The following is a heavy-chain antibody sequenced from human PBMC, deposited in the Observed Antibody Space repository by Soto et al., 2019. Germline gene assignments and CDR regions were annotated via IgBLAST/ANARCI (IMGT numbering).Heavy chain of an antibody. CDR3: AKDSTTIFGVVIIPPAFDY. CDR2: ISGSGGST. J-gene: IGHJ4*02. CDR1: GFTFSSYA. D-gene: IGHD3-3*01. V-gene: IGHV3-23*01. Sequence: GGSLRLSCAASGFTFSSYAMSWVRQAPGKGLEWVSAISGSGGSTYYADSVKGRFTISRDNSKNTLYLQMNSLRAEDTAVYYWAKDSTTIFGVVIIPPAFDYWCQGPLVS.